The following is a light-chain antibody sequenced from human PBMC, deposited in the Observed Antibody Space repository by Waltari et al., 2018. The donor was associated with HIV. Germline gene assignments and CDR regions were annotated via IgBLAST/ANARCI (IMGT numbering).Light chain of an antibody. CDR2: WAS. Sequence: DIVMTQSPDSLAVSLGERATINCKSSQSILYSSNNRNYLAWYQQKPGQRPKLLIYWASTRESGVPDRFTGNGSGTDFTLTISSLQAEDVAVYYCQQYDSTPLTFG. CDR3: QQYDSTPLT. CDR1: QSILYSSNNRNY. J-gene: IGKJ4*01. V-gene: IGKV4-1*01.